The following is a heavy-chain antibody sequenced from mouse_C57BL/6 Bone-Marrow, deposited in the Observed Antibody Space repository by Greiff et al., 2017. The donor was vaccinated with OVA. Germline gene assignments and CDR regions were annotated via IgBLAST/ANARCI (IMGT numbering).Heavy chain of an antibody. Sequence: LQQPGAELVKPGASVKLSCKASGYTFTSYWMHWVKQRPGQGLEWIGMIHPNSGSTNYNETFKSKATLTVDKSSSTAYMQLSSLTSEDSAVYYCARRDSNYGAWFAYWGQGTLVTVSA. D-gene: IGHD2-5*01. V-gene: IGHV1-64*01. CDR2: IHPNSGST. J-gene: IGHJ3*01. CDR1: GYTFTSYW. CDR3: ARRDSNYGAWFAY.